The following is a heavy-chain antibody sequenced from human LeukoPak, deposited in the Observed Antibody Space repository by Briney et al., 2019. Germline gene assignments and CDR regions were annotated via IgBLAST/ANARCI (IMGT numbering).Heavy chain of an antibody. Sequence: GGSLRLSCAPSGFTVSNTYLTWVRQAPGKGLEWVSIISGSCIIYYTDSVKARSTISRDSSKNTLYLQMHSLRAGDTAVYYCASGGVLGGFDIWGQGTMVTVSS. D-gene: IGHD2-15*01. CDR3: ASGGVLGGFDI. CDR1: GFTVSNTY. J-gene: IGHJ3*02. V-gene: IGHV3-66*01. CDR2: ISGSCII.